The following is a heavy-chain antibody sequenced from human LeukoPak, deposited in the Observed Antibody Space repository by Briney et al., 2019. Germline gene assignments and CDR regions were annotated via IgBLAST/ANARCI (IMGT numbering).Heavy chain of an antibody. J-gene: IGHJ4*02. D-gene: IGHD2-2*01. Sequence: GGSLRLSCAASGFTFSSYAMSWVRQAPGKGLEWVSAISGSGGSTYYADSVKGRFTISRDNSKNTLYLQMNSLRAEDTAVYYCAKTTDIVVVPAAGPPLDYWGQGTLVTVSS. CDR1: GFTFSSYA. V-gene: IGHV3-23*01. CDR3: AKTTDIVVVPAAGPPLDY. CDR2: ISGSGGST.